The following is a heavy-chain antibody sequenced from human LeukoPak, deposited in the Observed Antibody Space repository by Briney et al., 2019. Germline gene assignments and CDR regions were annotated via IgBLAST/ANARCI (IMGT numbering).Heavy chain of an antibody. CDR3: ARGFWSGLFYYYMDV. V-gene: IGHV1-46*01. D-gene: IGHD3-3*01. CDR1: GYTFTSYY. CDR2: INPSGGST. Sequence: ASVKVSCKASGYTFTSYYMHWVRQAPGQGLEWMGIINPSGGSTSYAQKFQGRVTMTRDMSTSTVYMELSSLRSEDTAVYYCARGFWSGLFYYYMDVWGKGTTVTVSS. J-gene: IGHJ6*03.